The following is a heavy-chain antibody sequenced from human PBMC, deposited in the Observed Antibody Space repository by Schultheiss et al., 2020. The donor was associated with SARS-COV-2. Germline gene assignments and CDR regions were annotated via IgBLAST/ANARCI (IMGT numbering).Heavy chain of an antibody. CDR1: GFTFSSYA. D-gene: IGHD4-23*01. CDR2: ISCSGGST. J-gene: IGHJ4*02. CDR3: VRADYGANSEFDY. V-gene: IGHV3-23*01. Sequence: GESLKISCAASGFTFSSYAMSWVRQAPGKGLEWVSAISCSGGSTYYADSVKGRFTISRDNAKNTLYLQMNSLRAEDTAVYYCVRADYGANSEFDYWGQGTLVTVSS.